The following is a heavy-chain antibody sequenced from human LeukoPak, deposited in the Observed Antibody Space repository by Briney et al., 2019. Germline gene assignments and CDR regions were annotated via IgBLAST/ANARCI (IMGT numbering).Heavy chain of an antibody. CDR2: IYYSGST. V-gene: IGHV4-39*01. J-gene: IGHJ4*02. D-gene: IGHD1-26*01. CDR1: GGSISSTSSY. Sequence: SETLSLTCTVSGGSISSTSSYWGWIRQPPGKGLEWIATIYYSGSTYYNASLKSRITIAVDTSKSQFSLKLSSVTAADTAVYYCARPNYYGFDYWGQGTLVTFSS. CDR3: ARPNYYGFDY.